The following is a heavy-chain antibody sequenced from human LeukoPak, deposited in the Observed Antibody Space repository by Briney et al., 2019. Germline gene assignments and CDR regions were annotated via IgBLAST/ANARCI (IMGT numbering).Heavy chain of an antibody. J-gene: IGHJ4*02. D-gene: IGHD6-6*01. CDR2: ISYDGGNK. V-gene: IGHV3-30*18. CDR3: AKDLTVSSSSGCDY. CDR1: GFTFSSYG. Sequence: GGSLRLSCAASGFTFSSYGMHWVRQAPGKGLEWVAVISYDGGNKYYADSVKGRFTISRDNSKNTLYLQMNSLRAEDTAVYYCAKDLTVSSSSGCDYWGQGTLVTVSS.